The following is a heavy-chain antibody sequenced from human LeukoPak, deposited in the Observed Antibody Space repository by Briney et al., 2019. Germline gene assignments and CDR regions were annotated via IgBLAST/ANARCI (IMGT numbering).Heavy chain of an antibody. CDR2: INPKSGGT. CDR3: ARSIEVADHYMDV. Sequence: GASVKVSCKASGYTFTGYYMHLIRQAPGQGLEWMGWINPKSGGTNYAQKFRGRVTMTRDTSISTAYMELSSLRSDDTALYYCARSIEVADHYMDVWGKGTTVTVSS. J-gene: IGHJ6*03. D-gene: IGHD6-19*01. V-gene: IGHV1-2*02. CDR1: GYTFTGYY.